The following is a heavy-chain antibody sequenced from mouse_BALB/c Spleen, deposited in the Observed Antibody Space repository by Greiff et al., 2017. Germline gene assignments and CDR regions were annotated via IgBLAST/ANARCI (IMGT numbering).Heavy chain of an antibody. CDR3: ASNGNPAWFAY. V-gene: IGHV1-14*01. CDR2: INPYNDGT. D-gene: IGHD2-1*01. Sequence: EVQLVESGPELVKPGASVKMSCKASGYTFTSYVMHWVKQKPGQGLEWIGYINPYNDGTKYNEKFKGKATLTSDKSSSTAYMELSSLTSEDSAVYYCASNGNPAWFAYWGQGTLVTVSA. CDR1: GYTFTSYV. J-gene: IGHJ3*01.